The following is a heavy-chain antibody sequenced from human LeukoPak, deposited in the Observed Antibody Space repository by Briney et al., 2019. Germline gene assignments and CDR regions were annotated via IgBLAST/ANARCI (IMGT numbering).Heavy chain of an antibody. J-gene: IGHJ4*02. D-gene: IGHD2-2*01. CDR3: WVPATAGEADY. V-gene: IGHV3-74*01. Sequence: PVGSLRLSCAASGVSFSSYWMHWVRQAPGKGLVWISRINSDGSTTNYAGSVNGRFTISRDNAKDTLYLQMNRLRVEDRAVYYCWVPATAGEADYWGQGTLVTVS. CDR1: GVSFSSYW. CDR2: INSDGSTT.